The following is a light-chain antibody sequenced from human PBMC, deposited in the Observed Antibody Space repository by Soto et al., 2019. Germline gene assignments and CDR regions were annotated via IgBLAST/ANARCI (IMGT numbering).Light chain of an antibody. V-gene: IGLV2-14*01. CDR1: SSDVGGYNY. CDR2: DVS. J-gene: IGLJ1*01. CDR3: SSYTTSNTRQIV. Sequence: QSALTQPASVSGSPGQSITISCTGTSSDVGGYNYVSWYQQHPGKAPKFMIYDVSNRPSGVSNRFSGSKSGNTASLTISGXXXXDXAXYYCSSYTTSNTRQIVFGTGTKVTVL.